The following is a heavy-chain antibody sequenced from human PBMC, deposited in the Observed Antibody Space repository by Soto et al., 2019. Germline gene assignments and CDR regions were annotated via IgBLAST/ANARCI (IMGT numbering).Heavy chain of an antibody. CDR2: IWYDGSNK. CDR3: AREFSSGWYRYGMDV. D-gene: IGHD6-19*01. Sequence: QVQLVESGGGVVQPGRSLRLSCAASGFTFSTYGMHWVRQAPGKGLEWVAVIWYDGSNKYYADSVKGRFTISRDNSKNTLYLQMHSLRAEDTAVYYCAREFSSGWYRYGMDVWGQGTTVTVSS. CDR1: GFTFSTYG. J-gene: IGHJ6*02. V-gene: IGHV3-33*01.